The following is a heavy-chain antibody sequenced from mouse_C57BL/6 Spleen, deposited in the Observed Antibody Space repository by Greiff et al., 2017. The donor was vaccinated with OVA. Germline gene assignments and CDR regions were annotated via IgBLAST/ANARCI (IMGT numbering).Heavy chain of an antibody. CDR2: INPNNGGT. CDR1: GYTFTDYY. V-gene: IGHV1-26*01. Sequence: EVKLMESGPELVKPGASVKISCKASGYTFTDYYMNWVKQSHGKSLEWIGDINPNNGGTSYNQKFKGKATLTVDKSSSTAYMELRSLTSEDSAVYYCAREGLRRYAMDYWGQGTSVTVSS. D-gene: IGHD2-2*01. CDR3: AREGLRRYAMDY. J-gene: IGHJ4*01.